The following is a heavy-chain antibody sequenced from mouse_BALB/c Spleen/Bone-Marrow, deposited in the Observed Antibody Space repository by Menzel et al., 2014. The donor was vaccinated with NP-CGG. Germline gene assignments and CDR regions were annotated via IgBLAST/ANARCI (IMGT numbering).Heavy chain of an antibody. CDR2: ISSGGHYT. CDR1: GFTFSSYS. Sequence: VQLKESGGGLVKPGGSLKLSCAASGFTFSSYSMSWVRQTPEKRLEWVATISSGGHYTYYPDSVKGRFTISRDNAKNTQYLQMSSLKSEDTAMYYCSKDGGYDYSYYFDYWGQGTTLTVSS. D-gene: IGHD2-4*01. J-gene: IGHJ2*01. V-gene: IGHV5-6-4*01. CDR3: SKDGGYDYSYYFDY.